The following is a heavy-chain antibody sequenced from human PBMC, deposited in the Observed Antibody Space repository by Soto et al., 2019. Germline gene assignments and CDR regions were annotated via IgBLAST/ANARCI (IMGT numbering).Heavy chain of an antibody. Sequence: ASVKVSCKASGYTFTRSGISWVRQAPGQGLEWMGWISAYNGNTNYAQKLQGRVTMTTDTSTSTAYMELRSLRSDDTAVYYCARDYYDSSGYSDAFDIWGQGTMVTVSS. CDR2: ISAYNGNT. D-gene: IGHD3-22*01. J-gene: IGHJ3*02. V-gene: IGHV1-18*01. CDR1: GYTFTRSG. CDR3: ARDYYDSSGYSDAFDI.